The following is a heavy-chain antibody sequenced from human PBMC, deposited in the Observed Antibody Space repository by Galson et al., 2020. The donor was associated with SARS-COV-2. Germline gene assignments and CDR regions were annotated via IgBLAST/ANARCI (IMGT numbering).Heavy chain of an antibody. Sequence: GGSLRLSCAVSGFTFSTYGMHWVRQPPGKGLECVAVIWYDGSDKFYADSVRGRFTISRDNSNNTLYLQMNSLRVEDTALYYCAREKGGGGDGYGMDVWGQGTMVTVSS. CDR2: IWYDGSDK. V-gene: IGHV3-33*01. D-gene: IGHD3-16*01. CDR3: AREKGGGGDGYGMDV. CDR1: GFTFSTYG. J-gene: IGHJ6*02.